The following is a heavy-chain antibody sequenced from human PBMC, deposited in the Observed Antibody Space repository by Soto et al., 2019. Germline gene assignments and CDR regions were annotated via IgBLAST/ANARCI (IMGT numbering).Heavy chain of an antibody. D-gene: IGHD3-10*01. V-gene: IGHV4-31*03. CDR1: GGSISSGGYY. J-gene: IGHJ5*02. CDR3: ARGSITMVRGVMGWFDP. Sequence: KTSETLSLTCTVSGGSISSGGYYWSWVRQHPEKGLEWIGYNYYIGGSTYYNPSLKSRVTISVDPSKNQFSLNLTSVTAADTAVYYCARGSITMVRGVMGWFDPWGQGTLVTVSS. CDR2: NYYIGGST.